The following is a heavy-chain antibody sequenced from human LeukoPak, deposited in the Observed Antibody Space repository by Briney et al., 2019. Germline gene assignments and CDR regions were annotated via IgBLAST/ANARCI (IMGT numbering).Heavy chain of an antibody. D-gene: IGHD3-10*01. CDR3: ATQDRGYYYYGMDV. J-gene: IGHJ6*02. V-gene: IGHV1-24*01. CDR1: GYTLTELS. Sequence: GASVKVSCKVSGYTLTELSMHWVRQAPGKGLEWMGGFDPEDGETIYARKFQGRVTMTEDTSTDTAYMELSSLRSEDTAVYYCATQDRGYYYYGMDVWGQGTTVTVSS. CDR2: FDPEDGET.